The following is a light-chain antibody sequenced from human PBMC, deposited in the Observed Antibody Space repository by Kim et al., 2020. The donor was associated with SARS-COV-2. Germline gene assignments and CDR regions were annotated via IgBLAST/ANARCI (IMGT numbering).Light chain of an antibody. CDR3: QQYADLSYT. Sequence: DIRMTQSPPSLSASVGDRVTITCQASQGISTYLNWFHQKPGKAPKLLIYEASKLEKGVTSRFSGSGSGTDFTLTISSLQPEDIATYYCQQYADLSYTFGQGTKLEI. J-gene: IGKJ2*01. CDR1: QGISTY. V-gene: IGKV1-33*01. CDR2: EAS.